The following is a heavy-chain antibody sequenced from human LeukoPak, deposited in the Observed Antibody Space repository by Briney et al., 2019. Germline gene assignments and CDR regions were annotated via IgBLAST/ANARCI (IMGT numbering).Heavy chain of an antibody. Sequence: SETLSLTCTDSGGSISSGGYYWSWIRQHPGKGLEWIGYIYYSGSTYYNPSLKSRVTISVDTSKNQFSLKLSSVTAADTAVYYCAREEGYSYGLDYWGQGTLVTVSS. D-gene: IGHD5-18*01. CDR3: AREEGYSYGLDY. J-gene: IGHJ4*02. CDR1: GGSISSGGYY. V-gene: IGHV4-31*03. CDR2: IYYSGST.